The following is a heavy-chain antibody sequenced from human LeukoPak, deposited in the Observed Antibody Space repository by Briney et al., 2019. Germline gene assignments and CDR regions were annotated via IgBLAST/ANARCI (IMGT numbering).Heavy chain of an antibody. CDR3: AREIYRGYPYNDY. CDR1: GGSFSGYY. CDR2: INHSGST. V-gene: IGHV4-34*01. Sequence: PSEPLSLTCAVYGGSFSGYYWSWIRQPPGKGLEWIGEINHSGSTNYNPSLKSRVTISVDTSKNQFSLKLSSVTAADTAVYYCAREIYRGYPYNDYWGQGTLVTVSS. J-gene: IGHJ4*02. D-gene: IGHD5-12*01.